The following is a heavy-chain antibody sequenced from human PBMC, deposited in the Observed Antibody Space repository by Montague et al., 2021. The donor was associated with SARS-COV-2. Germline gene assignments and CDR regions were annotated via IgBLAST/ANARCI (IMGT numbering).Heavy chain of an antibody. J-gene: IGHJ4*02. Sequence: SLRLSCAASGFTFSNAWMSWVRQAPGKGLEWVGRIKSKTDGGTTDYAAPVKGRFTISRDDSKNTLYLQMNSLKTEDTAVYYCTTLLLWFGDLTYWGQGTLVTASS. CDR3: TTLLLWFGDLTY. CDR2: IKSKTDGGTT. D-gene: IGHD3-10*01. CDR1: GFTFSNAW. V-gene: IGHV3-15*01.